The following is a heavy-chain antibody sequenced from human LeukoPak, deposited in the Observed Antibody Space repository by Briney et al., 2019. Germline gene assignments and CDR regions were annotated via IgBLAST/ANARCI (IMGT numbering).Heavy chain of an antibody. CDR3: ARQSPLDLYFDY. CDR2: IWYDGSNE. J-gene: IGHJ4*02. CDR1: GFTFSNYA. D-gene: IGHD1-1*01. Sequence: PGRSLRLSCAASGFTFSNYATHWVRQAPGKGLEWVAVIWYDGSNEFYADSAKGRFTVSRDNFKNTLYLQMNSLRAEDTAVFYCARQSPLDLYFDYWGQGTLVTVSS. V-gene: IGHV3-33*01.